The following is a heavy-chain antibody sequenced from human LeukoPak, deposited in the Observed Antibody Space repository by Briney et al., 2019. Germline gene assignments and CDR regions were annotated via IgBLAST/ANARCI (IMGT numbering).Heavy chain of an antibody. J-gene: IGHJ5*02. CDR2: MNPNSGNT. D-gene: IGHD3-10*01. V-gene: IGHV1-8*01. CDR3: AKVIWFGESNWFDP. Sequence: ASVKASCKASGYTFTSYDINWVRQATGQGLEWMGWMNPNSGNTGYAQKFQGRVTMTRNTSISTAYMELSSLRSEDTAVYYCAKVIWFGESNWFDPWGQGTLVTVSS. CDR1: GYTFTSYD.